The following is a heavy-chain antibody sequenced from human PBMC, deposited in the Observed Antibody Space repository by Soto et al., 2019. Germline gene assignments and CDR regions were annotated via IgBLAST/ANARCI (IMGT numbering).Heavy chain of an antibody. CDR3: ATVATGSYYWFDP. CDR1: GFTFSSYW. J-gene: IGHJ5*02. D-gene: IGHD1-26*01. V-gene: IGHV3-74*03. CDR2: INSDGSTT. Sequence: PGGSLRLSCAASGFTFSSYWMHWVRQAPGKGLVWVARINSDGSTTTYADSVKGRFTISRDNAKNTLYLQMNSLSAEDTAVYYCATVATGSYYWFDPWGQGTLVTVSS.